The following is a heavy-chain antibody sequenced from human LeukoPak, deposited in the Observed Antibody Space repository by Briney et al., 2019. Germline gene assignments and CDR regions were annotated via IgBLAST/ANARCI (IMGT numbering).Heavy chain of an antibody. D-gene: IGHD4-17*01. Sequence: SETLSLTCTVSGGSISSYYWSWIWQPPGKGLEWIGYISYSGSTNYNPSLKSRVTIAVDTSKNQFSLKLSSVTAADTAVYYCARVGAKDYYYGMDVWGQGTTVTVSS. V-gene: IGHV4-59*01. J-gene: IGHJ6*02. CDR3: ARVGAKDYYYGMDV. CDR2: ISYSGST. CDR1: GGSISSYY.